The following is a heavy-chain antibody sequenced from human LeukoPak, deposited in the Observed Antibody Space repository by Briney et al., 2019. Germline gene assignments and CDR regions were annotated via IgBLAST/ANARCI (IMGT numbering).Heavy chain of an antibody. CDR1: GFSFRSYA. D-gene: IGHD6-13*01. J-gene: IGHJ6*02. CDR3: AKTRAEQQAINDYYYGLDV. Sequence: GGSLRLSCAASGFSFRSYAMSWVRQAPGKGLEWVSGISGSGAKTYYADSVKGRFTFSRDNFEDSLYLQMNDLRAEDTAVYYCAKTRAEQQAINDYYYGLDVWGQGTTVTVTS. CDR2: ISGSGAKT. V-gene: IGHV3-23*01.